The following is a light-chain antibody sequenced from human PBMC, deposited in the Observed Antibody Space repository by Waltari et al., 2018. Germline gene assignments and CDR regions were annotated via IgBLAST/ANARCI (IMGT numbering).Light chain of an antibody. CDR2: AAS. Sequence: DIQMTQSPSSLSASVGDRVTITCRASQSISTYLNWYQQRPGKAPKLLIYAASSLQSWVPSRFSGTGSETDFTLTISSLHPEDFATYYCQKSYNSPYTFGQGTKLEIK. J-gene: IGKJ2*01. CDR3: QKSYNSPYT. CDR1: QSISTY. V-gene: IGKV1-39*01.